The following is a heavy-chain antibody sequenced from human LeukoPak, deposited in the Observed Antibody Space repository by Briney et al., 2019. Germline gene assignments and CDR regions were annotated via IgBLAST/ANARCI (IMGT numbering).Heavy chain of an antibody. CDR2: INPNSGGT. V-gene: IGHV1-2*02. D-gene: IGHD4-23*01. J-gene: IGHJ4*02. Sequence: ASVKVSCKASGYTFTGYYMHWVRQAPGQGLEWMGWINPNSGGTNYAQKFQGRVTMTRDTSISTAYMELSRLRSDDTAVYYCAREDYGGNGALDYWGQRTLVTVSS. CDR1: GYTFTGYY. CDR3: AREDYGGNGALDY.